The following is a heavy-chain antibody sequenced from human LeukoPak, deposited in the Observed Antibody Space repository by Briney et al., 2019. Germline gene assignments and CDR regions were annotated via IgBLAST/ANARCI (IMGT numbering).Heavy chain of an antibody. CDR1: GFTFGSYS. D-gene: IGHD1-1*01. J-gene: IGHJ5*02. CDR2: ISSSSSYI. CDR3: ARDPATSFDP. Sequence: KAGGSLRLSCAASGFTFGSYSMNWVRQAPGKGLEWVSSISSSSSYIYYADSVKGRFTISRDNAKNSLYLQMNSLRAEDTAVYYCARDPATSFDPWGQGTLVTVSS. V-gene: IGHV3-21*01.